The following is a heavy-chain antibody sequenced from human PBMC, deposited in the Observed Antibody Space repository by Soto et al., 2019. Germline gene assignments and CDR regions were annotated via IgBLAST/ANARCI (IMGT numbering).Heavy chain of an antibody. CDR1: DGSIMSRGYH. D-gene: IGHD3-3*01. V-gene: IGHV4-31*03. CDR3: ARGYAVRAFYDFWSGYQPKEYYFDY. CDR2: ILYSGST. J-gene: IGHJ4*02. Sequence: QYLRGPVADGSIMSRGYHGSRIRQNRGKGVEWMWYILYSGSTYYNPSLKSRVAISVDTSKNQFSLKLSSVTAADTAVYYCARGYAVRAFYDFWSGYQPKEYYFDYWGRGTLVTV.